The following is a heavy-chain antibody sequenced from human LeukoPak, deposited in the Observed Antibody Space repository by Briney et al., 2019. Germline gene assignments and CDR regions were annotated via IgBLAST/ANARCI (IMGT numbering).Heavy chain of an antibody. V-gene: IGHV3-33*06. Sequence: PGRSLRLSCAASGLTFRSYGMHWVRQAPGKGLEWVAVIWNDGTNRYYADSVKGRFTISRDTSKSTLYLQMNSLRAEDTAVYYCAKRSGDSYYLDSWGQGTLVTVSS. CDR3: AKRSGDSYYLDS. D-gene: IGHD2-15*01. J-gene: IGHJ4*02. CDR1: GLTFRSYG. CDR2: IWNDGTNR.